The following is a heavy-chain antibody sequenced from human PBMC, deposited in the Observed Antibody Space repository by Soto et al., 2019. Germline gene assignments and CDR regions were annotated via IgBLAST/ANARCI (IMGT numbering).Heavy chain of an antibody. CDR1: GGTFSSYA. D-gene: IGHD6-19*01. CDR3: ARDRGGSGWKTKTFDY. V-gene: IGHV1-69*06. CDR2: YIPIFGTA. J-gene: IGHJ4*02. Sequence: QVQLVQSGAEVKKPGSSVKVSCKASGGTFSSYAISWVRQAPGQGLEWMGGYIPIFGTANYAQKFQGRVTITADKSTSTAYMELSSMRSEDTAVYYCARDRGGSGWKTKTFDYWGQGTLVTVSS.